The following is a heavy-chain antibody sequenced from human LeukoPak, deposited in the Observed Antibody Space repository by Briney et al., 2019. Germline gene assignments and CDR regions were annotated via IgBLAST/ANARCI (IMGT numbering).Heavy chain of an antibody. D-gene: IGHD3-3*01. CDR1: GFTFSDYA. V-gene: IGHV3-30-3*01. CDR2: LSYGGTNK. Sequence: HSGGSLRLSCAASGFTFSDYAMHRVRQAPGKGLEWVAVLSYGGTNKYYADSVKGRFTISRDNSKNTMFLQMNSLRAEDTAVYHCARDRSGYANDAFDFWGQGTMVTVSS. J-gene: IGHJ3*01. CDR3: ARDRSGYANDAFDF.